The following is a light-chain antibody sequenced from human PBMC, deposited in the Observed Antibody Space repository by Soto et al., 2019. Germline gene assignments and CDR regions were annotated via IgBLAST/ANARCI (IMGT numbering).Light chain of an antibody. J-gene: IGLJ2*01. Sequence: QSALTQPASVSGSPGQSITISCIGTSSDVGGYNYVSWYQQHPDKAPKLVIYNVSNRPSGVSDRFSDSKSGNTASLIISGLQAEDEADYYCSSYTSISTVVFGGGTKLTVL. CDR3: SSYTSISTVV. CDR2: NVS. CDR1: SSDVGGYNY. V-gene: IGLV2-14*01.